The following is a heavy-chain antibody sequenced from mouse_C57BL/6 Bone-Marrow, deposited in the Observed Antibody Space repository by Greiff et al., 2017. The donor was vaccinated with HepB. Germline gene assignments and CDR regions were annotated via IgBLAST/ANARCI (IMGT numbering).Heavy chain of an antibody. CDR2: FYPGSGSI. D-gene: IGHD1-1*01. CDR1: GYTFTEYT. CDR3: ARHEGATVVAHEGYWYFDV. J-gene: IGHJ1*03. Sequence: VQLQQSGAELVKPGASVKLSCKASGYTFTEYTIHWVKQRSGQGLEWIGWFYPGSGSIKYNEKFKHKATLTADKSSSTVYMELSRLTSADAAVYFCARHEGATVVAHEGYWYFDVWGTGTTVTVSS. V-gene: IGHV1-62-2*01.